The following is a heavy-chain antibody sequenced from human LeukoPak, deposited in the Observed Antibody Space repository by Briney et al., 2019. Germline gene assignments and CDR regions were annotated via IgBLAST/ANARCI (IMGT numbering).Heavy chain of an antibody. CDR1: VGSISSYY. J-gene: IGHJ4*02. Sequence: SETLSLTCTVSVGSISSYYWSWLRQPPGEGLMCIGYIYYSGSTSYNTPLKSRVTISVDTSKKQFSLKLSSVTAADTAVYYCARVAQTYYDYVWGSYRPPGASYYFDYWGQGTLVTVSS. D-gene: IGHD3-16*02. V-gene: IGHV4-59*01. CDR2: IYYSGST. CDR3: ARVAQTYYDYVWGSYRPPGASYYFDY.